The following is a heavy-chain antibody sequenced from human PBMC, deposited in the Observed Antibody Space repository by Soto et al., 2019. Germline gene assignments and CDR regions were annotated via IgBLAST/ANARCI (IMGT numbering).Heavy chain of an antibody. Sequence: GGSLRLSCAASGFTFSSYAMSWVRQAPGKGLEWVSAISGSGGSTYYADSVKGRFTISRDNSKNTLYLQMNSLRAEDTAVYYCAKDSSLYYYDSSGYTHYWGQGTLVTVSS. J-gene: IGHJ4*02. CDR1: GFTFSSYA. CDR3: AKDSSLYYYDSSGYTHY. V-gene: IGHV3-23*01. CDR2: ISGSGGST. D-gene: IGHD3-22*01.